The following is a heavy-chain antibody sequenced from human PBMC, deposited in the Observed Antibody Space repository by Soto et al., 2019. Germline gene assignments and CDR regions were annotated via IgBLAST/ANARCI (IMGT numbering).Heavy chain of an antibody. CDR2: ISGSGGST. J-gene: IGHJ6*03. CDR1: GFTFSSNA. D-gene: IGHD1-1*01. CDR3: AKGSITTAYMDV. V-gene: IGHV3-23*01. Sequence: EVQLLESGGGLAQPGGSLRLSCAASGFTFSSNAMSWVRQAPGKGLEWVSRISGSGGSTYYNDPVKGRFTISRDNSKNTLYLQMNSLRAEDTAVYYCAKGSITTAYMDVWGKGTTVIVSS.